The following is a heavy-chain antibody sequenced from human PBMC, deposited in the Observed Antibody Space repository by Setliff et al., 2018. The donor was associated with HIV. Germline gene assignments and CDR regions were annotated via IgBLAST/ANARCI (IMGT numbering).Heavy chain of an antibody. CDR1: GGSFSGYY. J-gene: IGHJ6*03. Sequence: KTSETLSLTCAVYGGSFSGYYWSWIRQPPGKGLEWIGEINHSGSTNYNPSLKSRVTISVDKSKNQFSLKLSSVTAADTAVYYCARHRDPPGTRWIFYYYYMDLWGEGTTVTVSS. D-gene: IGHD5-12*01. V-gene: IGHV4-34*01. CDR2: INHSGST. CDR3: ARHRDPPGTRWIFYYYYMDL.